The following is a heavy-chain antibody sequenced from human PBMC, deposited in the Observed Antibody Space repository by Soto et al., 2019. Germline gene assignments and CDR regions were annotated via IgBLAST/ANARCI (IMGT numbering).Heavy chain of an antibody. CDR1: GGSISSGGYY. CDR2: IYYSGST. CDR3: ARAHGIETYYDFWSVNYYYYYGMDV. D-gene: IGHD3-3*01. J-gene: IGHJ6*02. V-gene: IGHV4-31*03. Sequence: SETLSLTCTVSGGSISSGGYYWSWIRQHPGKGLEWIGYIYYSGSTYYNPSLKSRVTISVDTSKNQFSLKLSSVTAADTAVYYCARAHGIETYYDFWSVNYYYYYGMDVWGQGTTVTSP.